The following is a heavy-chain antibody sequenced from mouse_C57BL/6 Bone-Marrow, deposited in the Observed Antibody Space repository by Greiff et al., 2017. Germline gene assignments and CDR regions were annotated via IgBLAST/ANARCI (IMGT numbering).Heavy chain of an antibody. CDR1: GYSFTDYN. Sequence: EVQLLESGPELVKPGASVKISCKASGYSFTDYNMNWVKQSNGKSLEWIGVINPNYGTTSYNQKFKGKATLTVDQSSSTAYMQLNSLTSEDSAVECGEREDYDPFAYWGQGTLVTVSA. D-gene: IGHD2-4*01. CDR2: INPNYGTT. CDR3: EREDYDPFAY. V-gene: IGHV1-39*01. J-gene: IGHJ3*01.